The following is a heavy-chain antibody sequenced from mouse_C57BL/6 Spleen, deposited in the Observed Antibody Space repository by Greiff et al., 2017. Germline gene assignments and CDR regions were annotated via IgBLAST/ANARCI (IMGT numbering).Heavy chain of an antibody. CDR2: IYPGDGDT. Sequence: VQLQQSGAELVKPGASVKISCKASGYAFSSYWMNWVKQRPGKGLGWIGQIYPGDGDTNYNGKFKGKATLTADKSSSTAFMQLSSLTSEDSAVYCCARRVVEGAMDYWGQGTSVTVSS. D-gene: IGHD1-1*01. V-gene: IGHV1-80*01. J-gene: IGHJ4*01. CDR1: GYAFSSYW. CDR3: ARRVVEGAMDY.